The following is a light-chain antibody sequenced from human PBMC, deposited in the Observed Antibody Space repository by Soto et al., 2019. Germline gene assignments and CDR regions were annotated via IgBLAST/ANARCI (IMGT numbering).Light chain of an antibody. Sequence: DIQLTQSPSFLSASVGDIVTITCRASQDISDYLAWYQQRPGKAPKLLIYKASTLKSGVPSRFSGSGSGTEFTLTISSLQPDDFATYYCQHYNSYSEAFGQGTKVDIK. CDR2: KAS. J-gene: IGKJ1*01. CDR1: QDISDY. CDR3: QHYNSYSEA. V-gene: IGKV1-5*03.